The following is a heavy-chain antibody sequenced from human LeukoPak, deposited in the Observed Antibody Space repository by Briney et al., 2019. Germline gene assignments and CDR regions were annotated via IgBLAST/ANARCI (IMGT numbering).Heavy chain of an antibody. V-gene: IGHV3-15*01. CDR3: AELRYCSSTSCPGDY. D-gene: IGHD2-2*01. J-gene: IGHJ4*02. CDR2: IKSKTDGGTT. Sequence: GGSLRLSCAASGFTFSNAWMSWVRQAPGKGLEWVGRIKSKTDGGTTDYAAPVKGRFTISRDDSKNTLYLQMDSLKTEDTAVYYCAELRYCSSTSCPGDYWGQGTLVTVSS. CDR1: GFTFSNAW.